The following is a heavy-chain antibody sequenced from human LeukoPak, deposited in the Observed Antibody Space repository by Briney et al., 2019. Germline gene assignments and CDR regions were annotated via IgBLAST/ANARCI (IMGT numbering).Heavy chain of an antibody. Sequence: GGSLRLSCAASGFTFSSFAINWVRQAPGKGLEWVSGISGSGGNTHYADSVKGRFTISRDNSKNRLFLQMNSLRVEDTAVYFCARGNYDILTGYYIHYYYYMDVWGKGTTVTISS. CDR3: ARGNYDILTGYYIHYYYYMDV. CDR1: GFTFSSFA. CDR2: ISGSGGNT. V-gene: IGHV3-23*01. D-gene: IGHD3-9*01. J-gene: IGHJ6*03.